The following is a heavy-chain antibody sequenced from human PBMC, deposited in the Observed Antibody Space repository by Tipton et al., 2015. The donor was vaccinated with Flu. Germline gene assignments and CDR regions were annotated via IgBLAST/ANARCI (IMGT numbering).Heavy chain of an antibody. D-gene: IGHD4-11*01. CDR3: ARRDYSNYVSDPKSWFDP. J-gene: IGHJ5*02. CDR1: GGSISSGSYY. V-gene: IGHV4-61*02. Sequence: LRLSCTVSGGSISSGSYYWSWIRQPAGKGLEWIGRIYTSGNTNYNPSLKSRVTILVDMSKNQFSLKVFSVTAADTAVYYCARRDYSNYVSDPKSWFDPWGQGILVTVSS. CDR2: IYTSGNT.